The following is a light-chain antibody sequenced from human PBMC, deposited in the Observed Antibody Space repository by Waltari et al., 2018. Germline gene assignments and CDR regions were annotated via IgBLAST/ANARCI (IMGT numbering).Light chain of an antibody. Sequence: HSALTQPASASGSPGQSIPIPCSGTNHDVGNNNHVPWYQQHPGRVPKLIIYEVSERPSGVSDRFSGSKSGNTASLTISGLQPDDEADYYCFSYTRSITFVFGGGTKLTVL. CDR1: NHDVGNNNH. CDR2: EVS. V-gene: IGLV2-23*02. J-gene: IGLJ2*01. CDR3: FSYTRSITFV.